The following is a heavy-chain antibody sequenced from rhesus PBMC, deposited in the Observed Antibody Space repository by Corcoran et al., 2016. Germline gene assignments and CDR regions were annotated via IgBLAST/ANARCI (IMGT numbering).Heavy chain of an antibody. CDR3: ATDTVAATGSIAC. Sequence: EVQLVETGGGLVQPGCSLTLSCAASGFTFSNYGLNWVRQAPGKGLEWVSVINGDGGSTYYADSVKGRFTISRDNSKNTLALQMNSLRAEDTAVYYCATDTVAATGSIACWGQGVLVTVSS. CDR2: INGDGGST. V-gene: IGHV3S5*01. D-gene: IGHD4-29*01. CDR1: GFTFSNYG. J-gene: IGHJ4*01.